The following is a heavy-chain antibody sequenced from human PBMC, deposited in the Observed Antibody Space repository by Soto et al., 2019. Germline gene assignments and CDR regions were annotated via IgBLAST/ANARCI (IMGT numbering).Heavy chain of an antibody. J-gene: IGHJ6*04. CDR2: IIPIFGTA. Sequence: VKVSCKASGGTFSSYAISWVRQAPGQGLEWMGGIIPIFGTANYAQKFQGRVTITADKSTSTAYMELSSLRSEDTAVYYCARSGYSGYKMDAYYYCYYGMDVWGKGTRVTVSS. V-gene: IGHV1-69*13. CDR3: ARSGYSGYKMDAYYYCYYGMDV. D-gene: IGHD5-12*01. CDR1: GGTFSSYA.